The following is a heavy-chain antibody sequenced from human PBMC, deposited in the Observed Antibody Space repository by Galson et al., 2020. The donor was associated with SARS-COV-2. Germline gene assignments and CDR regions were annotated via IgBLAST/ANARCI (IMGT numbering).Heavy chain of an antibody. V-gene: IGHV4-39*07. J-gene: IGHJ5*02. D-gene: IGHD2-15*01. Sequence: SETLSLTCTVSGGSISSSSYCWGWLRQPPGKGLEWIGCIYYSGSTYYNPSLKSRVTISLDTSKNQLSLKLSSVTAADTAVYYCAREFLAARGWFDPWGQGTLVTVSS. CDR2: IYYSGST. CDR3: AREFLAARGWFDP. CDR1: GGSISSSSYC.